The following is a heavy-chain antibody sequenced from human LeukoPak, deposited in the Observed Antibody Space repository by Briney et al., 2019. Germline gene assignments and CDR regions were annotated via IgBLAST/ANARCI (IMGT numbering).Heavy chain of an antibody. V-gene: IGHV4-59*01. CDR3: ATDRTGDNWFDP. J-gene: IGHJ5*02. CDR1: GDSISSYY. D-gene: IGHD3/OR15-3a*01. Sequence: SETLSLTCTVAGDSISSYYWSWIRQPPGKGLEWIGYVYYSGSTNYNPSLKSRVTMSVDTSKNQFSLRLSSVTAAGTAVYYCATDRTGDNWFDPWGQGTLVTVSS. CDR2: VYYSGST.